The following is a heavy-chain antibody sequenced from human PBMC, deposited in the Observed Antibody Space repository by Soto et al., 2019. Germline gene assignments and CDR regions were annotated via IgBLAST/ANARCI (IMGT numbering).Heavy chain of an antibody. CDR1: GLTFSKYW. D-gene: IGHD6-19*01. CDR3: ASVPGSPGYHGLDV. Sequence: EVQLVESGGGLVQPGGSLRLSCAASGLTFSKYWMTWVRQAPGKGLEWVANIKHDGSEKSNLDSVEGRFTISRDNAKNSLSLQMNSLRVEDTAVYFCASVPGSPGYHGLDVWGQGTTVTVSS. CDR2: IKHDGSEK. J-gene: IGHJ6*02. V-gene: IGHV3-7*03.